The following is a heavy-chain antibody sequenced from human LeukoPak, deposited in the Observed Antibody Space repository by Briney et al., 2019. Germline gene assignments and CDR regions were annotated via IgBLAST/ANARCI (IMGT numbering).Heavy chain of an antibody. D-gene: IGHD1-14*01. J-gene: IGHJ5*02. CDR3: ARAIATGVDWFDP. Sequence: GGSLRLSCAASGFTFSSHWMTWVRQASGKGLEWVANIKQDGSETYYVDSVKGRFTISRDNAKNSLYLQMNSLRAEVTAVYYCARAIATGVDWFDPWGQGTLVTVSS. V-gene: IGHV3-7*01. CDR1: GFTFSSHW. CDR2: IKQDGSET.